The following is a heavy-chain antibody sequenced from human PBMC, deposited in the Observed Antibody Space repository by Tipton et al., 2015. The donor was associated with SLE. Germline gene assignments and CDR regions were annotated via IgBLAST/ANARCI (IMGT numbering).Heavy chain of an antibody. Sequence: LRLSCTVSGDSISTSSYYWGWIRQPPGKGLEWIGSIYYSGNTYYAPSLKSRLTISVDTSKNQFSLRLRSVTAADTAVYYCARHKWIRIIDAFDSWGQGTMVTASS. CDR2: IYYSGNT. D-gene: IGHD5-18*01. CDR3: ARHKWIRIIDAFDS. CDR1: GDSISTSSYY. J-gene: IGHJ3*02. V-gene: IGHV4-39*07.